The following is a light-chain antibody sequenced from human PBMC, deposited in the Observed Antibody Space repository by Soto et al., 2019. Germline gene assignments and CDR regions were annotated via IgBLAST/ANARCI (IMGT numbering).Light chain of an antibody. Sequence: EIVMTQSPATLSVSPGERATLSCRASQSVSSNLAWYQQKPGQAPRLLIYGASTRATGIPARFSGSGSGTEFTLTISRLQSEDFDVYYCQQYNNWPPWTLGQGPKVEIK. CDR3: QQYNNWPPWT. V-gene: IGKV3-15*01. CDR2: GAS. CDR1: QSVSSN. J-gene: IGKJ1*01.